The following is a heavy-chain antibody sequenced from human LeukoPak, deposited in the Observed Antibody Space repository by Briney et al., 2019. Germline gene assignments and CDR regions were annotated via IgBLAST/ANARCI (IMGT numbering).Heavy chain of an antibody. CDR3: ARESSVATPYFDY. V-gene: IGHV3-21*01. J-gene: IGHJ4*02. CDR1: GFSFNIYS. Sequence: GGSLRLSCAASGFSFNIYSMNWVRQAPGKGLEWVSSISSSSSSIYYADSVKGRFTISRDNAKNSLYLQMNSLRAEDTAVYYCARESSVATPYFDYWGQGTLVTVSS. CDR2: ISSSSSSI. D-gene: IGHD4-23*01.